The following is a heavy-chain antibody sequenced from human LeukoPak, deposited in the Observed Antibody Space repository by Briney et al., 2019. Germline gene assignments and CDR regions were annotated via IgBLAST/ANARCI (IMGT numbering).Heavy chain of an antibody. Sequence: PGGSLRLSCAASGFTFSSYGMHWARQAPGKGLEWVAFIRYDGSNKYYADSVKGRFTISRDDSKNTLYLQMNSLRAEDTAVYYCARGFYQWPVPYADYWGQGTLVTVSS. J-gene: IGHJ4*02. CDR3: ARGFYQWPVPYADY. V-gene: IGHV3-30*02. D-gene: IGHD6-19*01. CDR1: GFTFSSYG. CDR2: IRYDGSNK.